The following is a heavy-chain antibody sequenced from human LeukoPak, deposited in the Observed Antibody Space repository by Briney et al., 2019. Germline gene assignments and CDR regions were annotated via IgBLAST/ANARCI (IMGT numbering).Heavy chain of an antibody. D-gene: IGHD5-18*01. CDR2: IKNDGTVK. CDR1: GFTFNHW. V-gene: IGHV3-7*01. CDR3: AKDSYSKGDY. Sequence: GGSLTLPCAASGFTFNHWMTWVRQAPGKGLEWVANIKNDGTVKNYVDSVKGRFTISRDNAKNSLYLQMNSLRAEDTGVYYCAKDSYSKGDYWGQGVLVTVSS. J-gene: IGHJ4*02.